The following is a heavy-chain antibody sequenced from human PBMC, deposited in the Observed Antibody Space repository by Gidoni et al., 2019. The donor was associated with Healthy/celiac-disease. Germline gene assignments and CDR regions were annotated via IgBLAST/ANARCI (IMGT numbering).Heavy chain of an antibody. CDR1: GYSFTRYW. D-gene: IGHD5-12*01. Sequence: EVQLVQSGAEVKNPGESPKISCQGSGYSFTRYWPGWVRQMPGKGLEWMGIIYPGDSDTRYSPSFQGQVTISADKSISTAYLQWSSLKASDTAMYYCARRPTGEWLRDAFDIWGQGTMVTVSS. J-gene: IGHJ3*02. CDR3: ARRPTGEWLRDAFDI. V-gene: IGHV5-51*01. CDR2: IYPGDSDT.